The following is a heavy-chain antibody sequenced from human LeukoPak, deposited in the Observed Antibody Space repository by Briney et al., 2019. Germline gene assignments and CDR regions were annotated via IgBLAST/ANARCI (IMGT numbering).Heavy chain of an antibody. CDR3: ATAGSYCSGGSCYGLGPYYYYYYGMDV. CDR2: FDPEDGET. V-gene: IGHV1-24*01. Sequence: ASVKVSCKVSGYTLTELSMHWVRQAPGKGLEWMGGFDPEDGETIYAQKFQGRVTMTEDTSTDTAYMELSSLRSEDTAVYYCATAGSYCSGGSCYGLGPYYYYYYGMDVWGQGTTVTVSS. CDR1: GYTLTELS. J-gene: IGHJ6*02. D-gene: IGHD2-15*01.